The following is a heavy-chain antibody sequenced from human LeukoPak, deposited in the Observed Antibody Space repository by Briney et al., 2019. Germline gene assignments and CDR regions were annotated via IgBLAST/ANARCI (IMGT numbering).Heavy chain of an antibody. Sequence: GGSLRLSCAASGFTFSSYGMHWVRQAPGKGLEWVAFIRYDGSNKYYADSVKGRFTISRDNSKNTLYLQMNSLRAEDTAVYYCAKTPFTIFGVVEDYWGQGTLVTVSS. D-gene: IGHD3-3*01. CDR2: IRYDGSNK. J-gene: IGHJ4*02. CDR1: GFTFSSYG. V-gene: IGHV3-30*02. CDR3: AKTPFTIFGVVEDY.